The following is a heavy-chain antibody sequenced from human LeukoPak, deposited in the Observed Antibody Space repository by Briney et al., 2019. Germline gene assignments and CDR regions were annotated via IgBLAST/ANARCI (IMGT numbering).Heavy chain of an antibody. D-gene: IGHD2-2*01. CDR2: IYPGDSDT. J-gene: IGHJ5*02. CDR1: GYSFTSYW. Sequence: GESLKISCKGSGYSFTSYWIGWVRQMPGKGLEWMGIIYPGDSDTRYSPSFQGQVTISADKSISTAYLQWSSLKASDTAMYYCARQWSCSSTSCYASGDWFDPWGQGTLVTVSS. CDR3: ARQWSCSSTSCYASGDWFDP. V-gene: IGHV5-51*01.